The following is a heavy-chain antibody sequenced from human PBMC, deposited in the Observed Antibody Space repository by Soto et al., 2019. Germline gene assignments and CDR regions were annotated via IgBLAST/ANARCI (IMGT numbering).Heavy chain of an antibody. D-gene: IGHD6-13*01. J-gene: IGHJ4*02. V-gene: IGHV3-53*01. Sequence: EVQLVESGGGLIQPGGSLRLSCAASGFTVSSNYMSWVRQAPGKGPEWVSVMYRDGSTWYAESVKGRFTTSRDKSKNTLFLQMNSLRVEDTAVYYCARAEYSGSWTAEFDYWGQGTLVTVSS. CDR3: ARAEYSGSWTAEFDY. CDR2: MYRDGST. CDR1: GFTVSSNY.